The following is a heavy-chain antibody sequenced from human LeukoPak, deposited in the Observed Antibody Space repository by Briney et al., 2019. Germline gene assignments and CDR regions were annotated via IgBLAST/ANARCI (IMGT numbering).Heavy chain of an antibody. CDR3: ARKSSAYCFDY. CDR2: IYYSGST. Sequence: SETLSLTCTVSGGSISSSSYYWGWIRQPPGKGLEWIASIYYSGSTYYNPSLKSRVTISVDTSKSQFSLKLTSVTAADTAVYYRARKSSAYCFDYWGQGTLVTVSS. V-gene: IGHV4-39*01. J-gene: IGHJ4*02. CDR1: GGSISSSSYY.